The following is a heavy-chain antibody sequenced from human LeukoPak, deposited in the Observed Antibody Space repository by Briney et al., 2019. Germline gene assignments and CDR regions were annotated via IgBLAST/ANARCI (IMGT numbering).Heavy chain of an antibody. CDR3: ARGTKFLWFGDSLDFDY. J-gene: IGHJ4*02. CDR2: IYPGDSNT. V-gene: IGHV5-51*01. D-gene: IGHD3-10*01. Sequence: GESLQISCKGSGYSFTSYWIGWVRQMPGKGLEWGGIIYPGDSNTRYSPSFQGQVTISADKSISTAFLEWSSLKTSDTAMYYCARGTKFLWFGDSLDFDYWGQGTRVTVSS. CDR1: GYSFTSYW.